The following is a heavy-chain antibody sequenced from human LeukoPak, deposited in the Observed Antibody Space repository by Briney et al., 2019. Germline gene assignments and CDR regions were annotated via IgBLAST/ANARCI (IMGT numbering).Heavy chain of an antibody. CDR1: GYSFTSYW. D-gene: IGHD3-22*01. Sequence: SPMIFCKGSGYSFTSYWIGCVRQMRGKGLEWMGIIYPGDSDTSYSPSFQGQVTITADKSISTAYLQWSSLKASDTAMYYCARLVITPDYFDYWGQGTLVTVSS. J-gene: IGHJ4*02. V-gene: IGHV5-51*01. CDR3: ARLVITPDYFDY. CDR2: IYPGDSDT.